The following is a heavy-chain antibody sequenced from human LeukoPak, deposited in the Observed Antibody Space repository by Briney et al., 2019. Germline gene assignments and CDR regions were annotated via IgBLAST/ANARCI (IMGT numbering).Heavy chain of an antibody. CDR2: INPNSGGT. CDR3: ARVFRGYCSSTSCYRFDP. V-gene: IGHV1-2*02. D-gene: IGHD2-2*01. J-gene: IGHJ5*02. CDR1: GYTFTGYY. Sequence: EASVKVSCKASGYTFTGYYMHWVRQAPGQGLEWMGWINPNSGGTNYAQKLQGRVTMTTDTSTSTAYMELRSLRSDDTAVYYCARVFRGYCSSTSCYRFDPWGQGTLVTVSS.